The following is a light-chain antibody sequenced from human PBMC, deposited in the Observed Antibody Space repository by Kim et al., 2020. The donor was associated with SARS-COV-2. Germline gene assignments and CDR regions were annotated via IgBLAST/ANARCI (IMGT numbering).Light chain of an antibody. CDR1: KLGDKY. CDR3: QAWDSSTTV. CDR2: QDK. J-gene: IGLJ2*01. Sequence: SYELTQPPSVSVSPGQTASITCSGDKLGDKYVGWYQQKPGQSPVLVIYQDKKRPSGIPERFSGSNSGNTATLTISGTQAMDEADYYCQAWDSSTTVFGGG. V-gene: IGLV3-1*01.